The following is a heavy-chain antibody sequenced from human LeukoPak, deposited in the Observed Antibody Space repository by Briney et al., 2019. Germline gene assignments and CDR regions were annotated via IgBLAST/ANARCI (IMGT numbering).Heavy chain of an antibody. CDR2: IHTSGSN. D-gene: IGHD3-3*01. Sequence: SETLSLTCAVSGVSISPYYWAWIRQPPGKGLEWIGYIHTSGSNNHYPSLKSRVTISVGKSKNHFSLRLTSVTAADTAVYYCARLSAAVHLGAFDLWGQGTMVTVSS. V-gene: IGHV4-4*09. CDR3: ARLSAAVHLGAFDL. J-gene: IGHJ3*01. CDR1: GVSISPYY.